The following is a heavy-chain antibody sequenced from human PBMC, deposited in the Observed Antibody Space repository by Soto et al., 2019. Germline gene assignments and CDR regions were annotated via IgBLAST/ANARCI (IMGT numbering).Heavy chain of an antibody. CDR2: INPNSGGT. Sequence: ASVKVSCKASGYTFAGYYMHWVRQAPGQGLEWMGWINPNSGGTNYAQKFQGRVTMTRDTSISTAYMELSRLRSDDTAVYYCARNYGSSGYSIDYWGQGTLVTVSS. CDR3: ARNYGSSGYSIDY. CDR1: GYTFAGYY. D-gene: IGHD3-22*01. V-gene: IGHV1-2*02. J-gene: IGHJ4*02.